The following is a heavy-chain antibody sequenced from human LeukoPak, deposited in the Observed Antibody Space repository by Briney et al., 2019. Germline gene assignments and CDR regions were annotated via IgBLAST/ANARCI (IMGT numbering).Heavy chain of an antibody. CDR2: ISAYNGNT. CDR3: ARDSPQSPHSYGYFHYFDY. Sequence: ASVKVSCKASGYTFTSYGISWVRQAPGQGLEWLGWISAYNGNTNYAQKLQGRVTMTTDTSTSTAYMELRSLRSDDTAVYYCARDSPQSPHSYGYFHYFDYWGQGTLVTVSS. J-gene: IGHJ4*02. D-gene: IGHD5-18*01. CDR1: GYTFTSYG. V-gene: IGHV1-18*01.